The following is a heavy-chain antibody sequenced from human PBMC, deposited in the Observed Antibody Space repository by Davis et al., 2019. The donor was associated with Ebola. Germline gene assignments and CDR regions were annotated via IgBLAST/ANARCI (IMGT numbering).Heavy chain of an antibody. J-gene: IGHJ6*02. CDR1: GFTFSSYG. CDR3: ARDLPYYYDSSGYYGRAYGMDV. CDR2: IWYDGSNK. Sequence: GGSLRLSCAASGFTFSSYGMHWVRQAPGKGLEWVAAIWYDGSNKYYADSVTGRFTISRDNSKNPLYLQMNSLRAEDTAVYYCARDLPYYYDSSGYYGRAYGMDVWGQGTTVTVSS. D-gene: IGHD3-22*01. V-gene: IGHV3-33*01.